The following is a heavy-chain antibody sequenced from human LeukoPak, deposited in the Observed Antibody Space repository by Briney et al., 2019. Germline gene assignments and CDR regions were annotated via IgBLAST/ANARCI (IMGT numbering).Heavy chain of an antibody. V-gene: IGHV4-4*07. Sequence: PSETLSLTCGVSGYSISGSYYWSWIRQPAGRGLEWIGRIYSSGSTNYNPSLKSRVTMSVDTSKNQFSLKLSSVTAADTAAYYCAREGSSSSYPQVDYWGQGTLVTVSS. D-gene: IGHD2-2*01. CDR3: AREGSSSSYPQVDY. J-gene: IGHJ4*02. CDR1: GYSISGSYY. CDR2: IYSSGST.